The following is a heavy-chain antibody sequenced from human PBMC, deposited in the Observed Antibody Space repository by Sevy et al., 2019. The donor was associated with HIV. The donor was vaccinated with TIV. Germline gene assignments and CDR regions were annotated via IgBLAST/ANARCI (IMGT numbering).Heavy chain of an antibody. J-gene: IGHJ4*02. CDR1: GFTFSSYA. CDR3: AREPARAQSYYFEY. V-gene: IGHV3-30-3*01. CDR2: ISYDGSNK. D-gene: IGHD4-4*01. Sequence: GESLKISCAASGFTFSSYAMHWVRQAPGKGLEWVAVISYDGSNKYYADSVKGRFTISRDNSKNTLYMQMNSLRAEDTAVYYCAREPARAQSYYFEYWGQGTLVTVSS.